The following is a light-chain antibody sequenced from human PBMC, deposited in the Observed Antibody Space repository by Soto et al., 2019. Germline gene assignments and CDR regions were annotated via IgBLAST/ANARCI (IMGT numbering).Light chain of an antibody. Sequence: QSALTQPASVSGSPGQSITISCTGTSSDVGNYIFVSWYRQHPGKAPKLMIYDINNRPSGVSNRFSGSKSGNTASLTISGLQADDEAAYYCVSYTTSASSVFGTGTKLTVL. CDR1: SSDVGNYIF. CDR2: DIN. V-gene: IGLV2-14*01. J-gene: IGLJ1*01. CDR3: VSYTTSASSV.